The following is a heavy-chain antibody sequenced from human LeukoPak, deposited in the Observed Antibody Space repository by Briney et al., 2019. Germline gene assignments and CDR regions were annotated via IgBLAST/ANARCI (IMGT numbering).Heavy chain of an antibody. J-gene: IGHJ4*02. CDR3: ATGPYSGSHYGGY. Sequence: GGSLRLSCAASGFTSSSYEINWVRQAPGKGPEWLSYISSGGDTIYYADSLKGRFTISRDNAKNSLYLQMNSLRAEDTAVYYCATGPYSGSHYGGYWGQGTLVTVSS. CDR1: GFTSSSYE. V-gene: IGHV3-48*03. D-gene: IGHD1-26*01. CDR2: ISSGGDTI.